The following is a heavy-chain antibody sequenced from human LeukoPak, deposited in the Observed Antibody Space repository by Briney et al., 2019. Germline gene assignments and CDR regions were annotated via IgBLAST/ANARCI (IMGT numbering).Heavy chain of an antibody. CDR3: ARVDTAVLTGLDY. Sequence: PGGSLRLSCAASGFIFSSNYMSWVRQAPGKGLEWVSVIYSGGSTFYADSAKGRFTLSRDNSKNTLYLQMNSLRAEDTAVYYCARVDTAVLTGLDYWGQGTLVTVSS. D-gene: IGHD5-18*01. J-gene: IGHJ4*02. V-gene: IGHV3-53*01. CDR1: GFIFSSNY. CDR2: IYSGGST.